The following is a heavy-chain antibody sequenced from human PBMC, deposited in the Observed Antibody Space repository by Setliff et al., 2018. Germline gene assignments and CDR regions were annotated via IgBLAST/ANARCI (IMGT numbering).Heavy chain of an antibody. CDR3: ARCITIFGVVIPNAFDY. Sequence: PTLVNPTQTLTLTCTFSGFSLSTSGVGVGWIRQPPGKALEWLALIYWDDDKRYSPSLKSRLTITKDTSKNQVVLTMTNMGPVDTATYYCARCITIFGVVIPNAFDYWGQGTLVTVSS. J-gene: IGHJ4*02. D-gene: IGHD3-3*01. CDR2: IYWDDDK. V-gene: IGHV2-5*02. CDR1: GFSLSTSGVG.